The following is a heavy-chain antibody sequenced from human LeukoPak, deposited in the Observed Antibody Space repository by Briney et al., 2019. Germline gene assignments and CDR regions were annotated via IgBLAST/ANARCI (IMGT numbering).Heavy chain of an antibody. V-gene: IGHV4-34*01. J-gene: IGHJ4*02. CDR2: INHSGST. Sequence: SETLSLTCAVYGESFSGYYWSWIRQPPGKGLEWSGEINHSGSTNYNPSLKSRVTISVGTSKNQFSLKLSSVTAADTAVYYWARGGPIAVAGRFDYWGQGTLVTVSS. CDR3: ARGGPIAVAGRFDY. CDR1: GESFSGYY. D-gene: IGHD6-19*01.